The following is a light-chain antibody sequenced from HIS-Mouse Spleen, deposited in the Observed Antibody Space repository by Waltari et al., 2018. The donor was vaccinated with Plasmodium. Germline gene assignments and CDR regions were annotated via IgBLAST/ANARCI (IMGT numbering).Light chain of an antibody. CDR3: QQYNSYSMYT. V-gene: IGKV1-5*03. J-gene: IGKJ2*01. CDR1: QSISSW. Sequence: DNQLTQSPSTLSASVRDSVTITCRASQSISSWLAWYQQKPGKAPKLLIYKASSLESGVPSRFSGSGSGTEFTLTISSLQPDDFATYYCQQYNSYSMYTFGQGTKLEIK. CDR2: KAS.